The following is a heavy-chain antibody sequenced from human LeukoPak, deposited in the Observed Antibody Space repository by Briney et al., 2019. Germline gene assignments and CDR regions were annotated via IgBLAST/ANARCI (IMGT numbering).Heavy chain of an antibody. CDR3: TWVGARYYFDY. V-gene: IGHV3-15*01. J-gene: IGHJ4*02. CDR2: IKSKTNGGTT. D-gene: IGHD1-26*01. Sequence: GGSLRLSCAASGFTFKHAWMSWVRQAPGKGLEWVGRIKSKTNGGTTDYAAPVKGRFTTSRDDSKNTLYLQMNSLKTEDTAVYYCTWVGARYYFDYRGQGTLVTVSS. CDR1: GFTFKHAW.